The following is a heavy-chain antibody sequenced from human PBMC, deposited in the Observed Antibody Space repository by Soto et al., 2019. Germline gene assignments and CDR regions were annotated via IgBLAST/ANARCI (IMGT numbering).Heavy chain of an antibody. Sequence: PSETLSLTCTVSGGSISSYYWSWIRQPPGKGLEWIGYIYYSGSTNYNPSLKSRVTISVDTSKNQFSLKLSSVTAADTAVYYCARHRAIAAAGADYYYYYGMDVWGQGTKVTVSS. CDR2: IYYSGST. CDR1: GGSISSYY. J-gene: IGHJ6*02. D-gene: IGHD6-13*01. V-gene: IGHV4-59*08. CDR3: ARHRAIAAAGADYYYYYGMDV.